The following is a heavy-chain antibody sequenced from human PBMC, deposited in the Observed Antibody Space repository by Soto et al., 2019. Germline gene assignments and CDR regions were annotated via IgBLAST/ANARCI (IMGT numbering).Heavy chain of an antibody. D-gene: IGHD6-19*01. Sequence: SETLSLTCAVSGGSISSRTYNWAWIRQPPGKGLEWIGSIYYGGNTYYKPSLKSRVTISVDSSKNQLSLRLTSVTAADTAVYYCARSLSQRRWLEKGYEYWGQGTRVTVSS. V-gene: IGHV4-39*01. CDR1: GGSISSRTYN. J-gene: IGHJ4*02. CDR2: IYYGGNT. CDR3: ARSLSQRRWLEKGYEY.